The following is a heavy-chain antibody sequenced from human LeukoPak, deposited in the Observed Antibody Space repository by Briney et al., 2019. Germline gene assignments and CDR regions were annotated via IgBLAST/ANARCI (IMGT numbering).Heavy chain of an antibody. CDR3: AKCSSTSCYDTPFDY. D-gene: IGHD2-2*01. Sequence: PGGSLRLSCVFSGFTFSSYAMSWVRQAPGKGLEWVSAISGSGGSTYYADSVKGRFTISRDNSKNTLYLQMNSLRAEDTAVYYCAKCSSTSCYDTPFDYWGQGTLVTVSS. V-gene: IGHV3-23*01. CDR2: ISGSGGST. CDR1: GFTFSSYA. J-gene: IGHJ4*02.